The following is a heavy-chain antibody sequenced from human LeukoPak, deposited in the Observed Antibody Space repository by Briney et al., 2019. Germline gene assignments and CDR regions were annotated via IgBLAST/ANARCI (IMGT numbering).Heavy chain of an antibody. CDR1: GFTFSSYA. Sequence: QAGGSLRLSCAASGFTFSSYAMHWVRQAPGKGLEWVAVISYDGSNKYYADSVKGRFTISRDNSKNTLYLQMNSLRAEDTAVYYCARDTVRGIVFYYFDYWGQGTLVSVSS. CDR2: ISYDGSNK. CDR3: ARDTVRGIVFYYFDY. J-gene: IGHJ4*02. D-gene: IGHD3-10*01. V-gene: IGHV3-30*04.